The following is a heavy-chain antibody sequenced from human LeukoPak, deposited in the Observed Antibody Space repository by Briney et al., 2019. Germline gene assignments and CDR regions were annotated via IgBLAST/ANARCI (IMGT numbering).Heavy chain of an antibody. V-gene: IGHV3-74*03. CDR2: TYNDGSTT. D-gene: IGHD1-26*01. CDR1: GFTFSDHY. CDR3: ARAGQYSGTYDFYYMDV. Sequence: GGSLRLSCAASGFTFSDHYMDWVRQAPGKGLVWVSRTYNDGSTTTYADSVKGRFTISRDNAKNTLFLKMNSLRAEDTAVYYCARAGQYSGTYDFYYMDVWGKGTSVTISS. J-gene: IGHJ6*03.